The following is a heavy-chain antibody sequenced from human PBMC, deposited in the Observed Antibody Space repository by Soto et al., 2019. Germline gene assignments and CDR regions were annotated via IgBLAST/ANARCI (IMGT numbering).Heavy chain of an antibody. D-gene: IGHD2-21*02. V-gene: IGHV3-23*01. CDR3: ARRGCDSIFGSLDY. J-gene: IGHJ4*02. Sequence: GSLRLSCAASGFTFTNYAMSWVRQDPGKGLEWVSTISASGGSTYYVDSVKGRFSISRDNSKNTLYMQMSSLRAEDTAVYFCARRGCDSIFGSLDYWGQGTPVTVSS. CDR1: GFTFTNYA. CDR2: ISASGGST.